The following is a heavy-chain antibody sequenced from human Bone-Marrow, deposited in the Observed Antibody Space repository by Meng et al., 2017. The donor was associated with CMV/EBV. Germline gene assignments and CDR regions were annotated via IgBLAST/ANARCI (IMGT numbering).Heavy chain of an antibody. CDR3: ASPRGSSGYYYFDY. D-gene: IGHD3-22*01. V-gene: IGHV3-23*03. J-gene: IGHJ4*02. Sequence: GESLKISCAASGFTFSSYAMSWVRQAPGKGLEWVSVIYGGGSSTYYADSVKGRFTISRDNSKNTLYLQMNSLGAEDTAVYYCASPRGSSGYYYFDYWGQGTLVTVSS. CDR2: IYGGGSST. CDR1: GFTFSSYA.